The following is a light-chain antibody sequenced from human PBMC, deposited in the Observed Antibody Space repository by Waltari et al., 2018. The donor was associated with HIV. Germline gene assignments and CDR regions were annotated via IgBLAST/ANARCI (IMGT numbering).Light chain of an antibody. J-gene: IGKJ1*01. CDR3: MQNKDLPMT. Sequence: EIVMTQTPPSLSVIPGQPASISCKSSRSLLHSDGKTYLFWYLQREGKPPQLLFFDVVNRYFGVPDRFMSSESATDFTQTISLVEAEDVEIYYCMQNKDLPMTFGRGTKVEI. V-gene: IGKV2D-29*01. CDR2: DVV. CDR1: RSLLHSDGKTY.